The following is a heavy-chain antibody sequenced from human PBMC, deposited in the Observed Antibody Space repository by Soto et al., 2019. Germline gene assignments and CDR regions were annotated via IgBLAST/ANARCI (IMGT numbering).Heavy chain of an antibody. V-gene: IGHV3-30*18. CDR1: GFTFSSYG. CDR2: ISYDGSNK. Sequence: QVQLVESGGGVVQPGRSLRLSCAASGFTFSSYGMHWVRQAPGKGLEWVAVISYDGSNKYYADSVKGRFTISRDNSKNTLYLQVNSLRAEDTAVYYCAKDILAVAGSFGYWGQGTLVTVSS. J-gene: IGHJ4*02. CDR3: AKDILAVAGSFGY. D-gene: IGHD6-19*01.